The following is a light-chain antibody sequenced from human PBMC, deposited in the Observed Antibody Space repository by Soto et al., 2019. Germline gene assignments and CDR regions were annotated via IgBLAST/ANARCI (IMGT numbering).Light chain of an antibody. CDR3: SSYAGSSTV. CDR2: DVS. J-gene: IGLJ1*01. CDR1: NSDVGVYNY. Sequence: QSVLTQPASVSGSPGRSITISCTGTNSDVGVYNYVALYQQHAGKAPKLMMYDVSNRPSGVSNRFSGSKSGNTASLTISGLQAEDEADYYCSSYAGSSTVFGTGTKINVL. V-gene: IGLV2-14*01.